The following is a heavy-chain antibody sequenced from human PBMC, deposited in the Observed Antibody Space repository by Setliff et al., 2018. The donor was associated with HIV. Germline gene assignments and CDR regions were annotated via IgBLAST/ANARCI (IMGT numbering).Heavy chain of an antibody. CDR3: ARAKRGIAVAGTDY. CDR1: GGSISSGSYY. V-gene: IGHV4-61*09. D-gene: IGHD6-19*01. Sequence: TLSLTCSVSGGSISSGSYYWTWIRQPAGKGPEWIGHIYTNGYTNYNPSLKSRVTISVDTSKNQFSLRLTSVTAADTAMYYCARAKRGIAVAGTDYWGQGTLVTVSS. CDR2: IYTNGYT. J-gene: IGHJ4*02.